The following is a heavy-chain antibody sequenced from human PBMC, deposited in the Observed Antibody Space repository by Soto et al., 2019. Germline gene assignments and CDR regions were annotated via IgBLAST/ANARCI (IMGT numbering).Heavy chain of an antibody. CDR1: GFTFSDYG. CDR3: AGINYDIFTGYFSAY. J-gene: IGHJ4*02. D-gene: IGHD3-9*01. Sequence: QVQLVESGGGVVQPGRSLRLSCAASGFTFSDYGMHWVRQAPGKGLEWVALIWHDGSNEYYADSVKGRFTISRDNSKNTLSLQMNSLRAEDTAVYYCAGINYDIFTGYFSAYWGQGTLVTVSS. V-gene: IGHV3-33*01. CDR2: IWHDGSNE.